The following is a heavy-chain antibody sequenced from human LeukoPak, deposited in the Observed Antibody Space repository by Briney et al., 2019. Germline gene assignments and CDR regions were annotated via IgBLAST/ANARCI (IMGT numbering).Heavy chain of an antibody. CDR2: ITMNSGR. Sequence: GGSLRLSCSASGFSLSDYGMSWVRQAPGKGLEGVSYITMNSGRLYPDSMKGRCTISKDKDKKSVYLQMNSLRDEDTAVYYCKKDRHPDYDFWSGYVDDYYYYGMDVWGQGTTVTVSS. D-gene: IGHD3-3*01. J-gene: IGHJ6*02. CDR1: GFSLSDYG. CDR3: KKDRHPDYDFWSGYVDDYYYYGMDV. V-gene: IGHV3-69-1*01.